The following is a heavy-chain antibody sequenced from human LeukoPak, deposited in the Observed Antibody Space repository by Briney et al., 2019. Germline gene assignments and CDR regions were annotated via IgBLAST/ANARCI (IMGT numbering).Heavy chain of an antibody. CDR1: GYTFTTYA. CDR2: INTNTGNP. D-gene: IGHD1-1*01. Sequence: ASVKVSCKASGYTFTTYAMNWVRQAPGQGLEWMGWINTNTGNPTYAQGFTGRFVFSLGTSVSTAYLQISSLKAEDTAVYYCARVYAGTTLPIDYWGQGTLVTVSS. J-gene: IGHJ4*02. CDR3: ARVYAGTTLPIDY. V-gene: IGHV7-4-1*02.